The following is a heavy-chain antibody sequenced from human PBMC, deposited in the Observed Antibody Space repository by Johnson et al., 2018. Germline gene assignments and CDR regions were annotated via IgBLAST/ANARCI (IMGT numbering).Heavy chain of an antibody. CDR3: ARDFYDSSGYFDACDI. Sequence: EVQLVESGGGLVQPGRSLRLSCAASGFTFTNYWMTWVRQAPGKGLEWVANIKQDGSEKYYVDSVKGRFTISRDNAKNSLYLQMNSLRAEDTAVYYCARDFYDSSGYFDACDIWGQGTVVTVSS. CDR2: IKQDGSEK. D-gene: IGHD3-22*01. CDR1: GFTFTNYW. V-gene: IGHV3-7*01. J-gene: IGHJ3*02.